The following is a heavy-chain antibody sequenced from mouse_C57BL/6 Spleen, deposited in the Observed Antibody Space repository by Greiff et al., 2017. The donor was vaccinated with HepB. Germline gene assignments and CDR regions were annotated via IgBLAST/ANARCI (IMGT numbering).Heavy chain of an antibody. Sequence: QVQLQQSGAELAKPGASVKLSCKASGYTFTSYWMHWVKQRPGQGLEWIGYINPSSGYTKYNQKFKDKATLTADKSSSTAYMQLSSLTYEDSAVYYCAREIYSDYAGFAYWGQVTLVSVSA. J-gene: IGHJ3*01. CDR1: GYTFTSYW. D-gene: IGHD2-4*01. V-gene: IGHV1-7*01. CDR2: INPSSGYT. CDR3: AREIYSDYAGFAY.